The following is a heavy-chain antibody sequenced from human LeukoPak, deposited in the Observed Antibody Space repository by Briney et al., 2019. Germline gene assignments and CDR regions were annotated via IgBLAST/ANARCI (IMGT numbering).Heavy chain of an antibody. D-gene: IGHD2-2*01. V-gene: IGHV4-34*01. CDR3: ARGGCSSTSCYVYMDV. Sequence: PSETLSLTCAVYGGSFSGYYWSWIRQPPGKGLEWIGEINHSGSTNYNPSLKGRVTISVDTSKNQFSLKLSSVTAADTAVYYCARGGCSSTSCYVYMDVWGKGTTVTVSS. CDR2: INHSGST. CDR1: GGSFSGYY. J-gene: IGHJ6*03.